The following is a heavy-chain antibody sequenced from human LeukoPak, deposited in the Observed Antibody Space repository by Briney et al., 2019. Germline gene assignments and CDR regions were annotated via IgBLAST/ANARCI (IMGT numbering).Heavy chain of an antibody. D-gene: IGHD6-6*01. CDR2: VSYSGTT. Sequence: SETLSLTCSVSGGSISGSSYYWGWIRQPPGKGLEWIGSVSYSGTTYSNPSLKSRVTISLDTSKNQFSLKVSSVTAADTAIFYCARRGPRLRNHFDYWGQGTLVTVSS. CDR3: ARRGPRLRNHFDY. J-gene: IGHJ4*02. V-gene: IGHV4-39*01. CDR1: GGSISGSSYY.